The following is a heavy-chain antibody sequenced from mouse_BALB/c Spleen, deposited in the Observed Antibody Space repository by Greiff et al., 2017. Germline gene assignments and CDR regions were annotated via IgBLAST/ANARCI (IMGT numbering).Heavy chain of an antibody. V-gene: IGHV2-9*02. CDR1: GFSLTSYG. D-gene: IGHD2-4*01. J-gene: IGHJ3*01. CDR3: ARADYDFFAY. CDR2: IWAGGST. Sequence: VKLVESGPGLVAPSQSLSITCTVSGFSLTSYGVHWVRQPPGKGLEWLGVIWAGGSTNYNSALMSRLSISKDNSKSQVFLKMNSLQTDDTAMYYCARADYDFFAYWGQGTLVTVSA.